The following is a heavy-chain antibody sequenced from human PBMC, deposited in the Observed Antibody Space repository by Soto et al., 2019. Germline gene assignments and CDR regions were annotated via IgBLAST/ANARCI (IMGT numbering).Heavy chain of an antibody. CDR2: INHSGST. CDR3: ARGRSSWYSSQDYFDY. J-gene: IGHJ4*02. D-gene: IGHD6-13*01. V-gene: IGHV4-34*01. CDR1: GGSFSGCY. Sequence: SETLSLTCAVYGGSFSGCYWSWIRQPPGKGLEWIGEINHSGSTNYNPSLKSRVTISVDTSKNQFSLKLSSVTAADTAVYYCARGRSSWYSSQDYFDYWGQGTLVTVSS.